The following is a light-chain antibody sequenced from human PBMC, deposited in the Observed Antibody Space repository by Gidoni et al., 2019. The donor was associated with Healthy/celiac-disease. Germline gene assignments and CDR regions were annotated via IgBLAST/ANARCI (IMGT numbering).Light chain of an antibody. CDR2: GAS. J-gene: IGKJ2*01. CDR3: QQYGSSPRGT. Sequence: EIVFTHSPGTLSLSPGERATLSCRASQSVSSSYLAWYQQKPGQAPRLLIYGASSRATGIPDRFSGSGSGTDFTLTISRLEPEDFAVYYCQQYGSSPRGTFGQGTKLEIK. CDR1: QSVSSSY. V-gene: IGKV3-20*01.